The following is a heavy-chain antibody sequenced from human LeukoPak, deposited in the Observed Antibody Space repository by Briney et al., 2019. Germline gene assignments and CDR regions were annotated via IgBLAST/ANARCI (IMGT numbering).Heavy chain of an antibody. CDR2: ISPYNGNT. D-gene: IGHD3-16*01. CDR3: ARQSYYDGRGDDAFDI. CDR1: GYTFTGYY. J-gene: IGHJ3*02. Sequence: ASVKVSCKASGYTFTGYYMHWVRQAPGQGLEWMGWISPYNGNTKFAQQFQGRVTVTTETSTSTAYMELRGLRSDDTAVYYCARQSYYDGRGDDAFDIWGQGTMVTVSS. V-gene: IGHV1-18*04.